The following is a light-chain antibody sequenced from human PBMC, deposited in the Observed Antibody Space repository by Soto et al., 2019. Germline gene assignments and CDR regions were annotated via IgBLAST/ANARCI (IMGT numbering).Light chain of an antibody. V-gene: IGLV1-47*01. Sequence: QSVLTQPASASGTPGQSVTISCSGSSSNTGSNYVFWYQHLQGTAPKLLIHRNDQRPSGVPDRFSGSVSGTSAYLATSGLRSEDEATYYCAAWDDSLKGWVFGGGTKVTVL. CDR1: SSNTGSNY. J-gene: IGLJ3*02. CDR3: AAWDDSLKGWV. CDR2: RND.